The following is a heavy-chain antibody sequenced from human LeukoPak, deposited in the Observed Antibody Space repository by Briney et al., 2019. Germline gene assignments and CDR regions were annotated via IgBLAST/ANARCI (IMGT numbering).Heavy chain of an antibody. Sequence: SETLSLTCTMSGGSISPYYWSWIRQPPGKGLEWIAYIFHSGTTKYNPSLKSRVAISLDTPKSQFSLKLHSVTAADTAVHYCARGGYYYLDVWGGGTTVTVSS. CDR3: ARGGYYYLDV. CDR2: IFHSGTT. J-gene: IGHJ6*03. CDR1: GGSISPYY. V-gene: IGHV4-59*01.